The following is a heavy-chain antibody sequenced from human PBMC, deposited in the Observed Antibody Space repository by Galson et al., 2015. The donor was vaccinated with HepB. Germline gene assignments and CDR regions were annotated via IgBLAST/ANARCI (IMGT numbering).Heavy chain of an antibody. D-gene: IGHD6-19*01. J-gene: IGHJ4*02. V-gene: IGHV3-21*01. Sequence: SLRLSCAASGFTFSSYSMNWVRQAPGKGLEWVSSISSSSSYIYYADSVKGRFTISRDNAKNSLYLQMNSLRAEDTAVYYCARAKPGESSGPFDYWGQGTLVTVSS. CDR1: GFTFSSYS. CDR3: ARAKPGESSGPFDY. CDR2: ISSSSSYI.